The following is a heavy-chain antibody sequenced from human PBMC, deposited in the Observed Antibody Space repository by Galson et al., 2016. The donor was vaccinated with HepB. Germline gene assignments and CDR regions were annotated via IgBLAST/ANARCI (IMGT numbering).Heavy chain of an antibody. D-gene: IGHD3-16*01. J-gene: IGHJ4*02. CDR2: VFYSGTT. V-gene: IGHV4-39*01. Sequence: SETLSLTCAVSGDSITSTNYYWVWIRQSPGKGLDWIGSVFYSGTTYYNPSLRSRVTIFVDTSKNQFSLRLSSVTAADTAVYYCATRTAAELSPSGWGHSFYYWGPGALVTVSS. CDR1: GDSITSTNYY. CDR3: ATRTAAELSPSGWGHSFYY.